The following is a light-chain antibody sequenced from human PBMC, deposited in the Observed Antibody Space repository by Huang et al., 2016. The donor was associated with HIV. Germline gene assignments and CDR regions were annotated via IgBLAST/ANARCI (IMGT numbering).Light chain of an antibody. CDR1: QNVSNY. V-gene: IGKV3-11*01. J-gene: IGKJ4*01. CDR2: DSS. CDR3: QQRGFWPLT. Sequence: EVVLTQSPATLSLSPGERGTLYCRASQNVSNYLAWYQHRLGQPPRLLIDDSSHRATGTPARFSGGGSGTDFSLTISSLEPEDFAVYYCQQRGFWPLTFGGGTKVDMK.